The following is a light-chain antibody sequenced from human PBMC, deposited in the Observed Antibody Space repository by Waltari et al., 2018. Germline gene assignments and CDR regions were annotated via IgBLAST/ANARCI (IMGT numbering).Light chain of an antibody. J-gene: IGLJ2*01. V-gene: IGLV3-1*01. CDR2: QDT. CDR3: QTWDSVPHVV. Sequence: SYELTQPPSVSVSPGQTASITCSGDKLGEKYACWYQQKPGQSPVLVVYQDTKRPSGTPERFSGSKSGNTATLTISGTQTMDEADYYCQTWDSVPHVVFGGGTKLTV. CDR1: KLGEKY.